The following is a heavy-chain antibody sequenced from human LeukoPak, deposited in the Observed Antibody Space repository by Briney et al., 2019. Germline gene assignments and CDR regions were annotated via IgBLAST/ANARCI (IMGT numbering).Heavy chain of an antibody. CDR2: IIPIFGTA. CDR3: ASQTVTRSYYYYYYGMDV. Sequence: SVKVSCKASGGTFSNYAISWVRQAPGQGLEWMGGIIPIFGTANYAQKFQGRVTITADKSTSTAYMELSSLRSEDTAVYYCASQTVTRSYYYYYYGMDVWGKGTTVTVSS. CDR1: GGTFSNYA. V-gene: IGHV1-69*06. D-gene: IGHD4-17*01. J-gene: IGHJ6*04.